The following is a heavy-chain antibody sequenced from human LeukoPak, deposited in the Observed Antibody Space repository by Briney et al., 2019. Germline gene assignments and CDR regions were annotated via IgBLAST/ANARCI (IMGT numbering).Heavy chain of an antibody. CDR3: ARENMTAAGTRGYYYYGLDV. Sequence: TGGSLRLSCAASGFTFSSSAMSWVRQVPGKGLEWVSGISASGGSTYYADSVRGRFTISRDNTKNTLYLQMNSLRAEDTAVYYCARENMTAAGTRGYYYYGLDVWGQGTTVTVSS. D-gene: IGHD6-13*01. CDR1: GFTFSSSA. J-gene: IGHJ6*02. V-gene: IGHV3-23*01. CDR2: ISASGGST.